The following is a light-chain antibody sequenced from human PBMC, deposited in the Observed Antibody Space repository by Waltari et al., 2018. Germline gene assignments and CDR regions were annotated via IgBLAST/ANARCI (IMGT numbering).Light chain of an antibody. CDR3: CSYAGTYTWV. CDR2: DVS. V-gene: IGLV2-11*01. Sequence: QSALTQPRSVSGSPGQSVTISCTGTSSDVGGYHYVPWYQQPPGKAHKVMIYDVSKRPSGVPDRFSGSKSGNTASLTISGLQAEDEADYYCCSYAGTYTWVFGGGTKLTAL. CDR1: SSDVGGYHY. J-gene: IGLJ3*02.